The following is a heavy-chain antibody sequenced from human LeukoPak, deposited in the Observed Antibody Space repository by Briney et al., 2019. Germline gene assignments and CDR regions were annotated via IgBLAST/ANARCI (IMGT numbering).Heavy chain of an antibody. V-gene: IGHV3-30*18. CDR2: ISYDGSNK. Sequence: PGRSLRLSCAASGFTFSNYGMHWVRQAPGKGLEWVAVISYDGSNKYYADSVKGRFTISRDNSRNTLYLQMNSLRAEDTAVYYCAKVAMVRGVTHYFDYWGQGTLVTVSS. CDR1: GFTFSNYG. CDR3: AKVAMVRGVTHYFDY. J-gene: IGHJ4*02. D-gene: IGHD3-10*01.